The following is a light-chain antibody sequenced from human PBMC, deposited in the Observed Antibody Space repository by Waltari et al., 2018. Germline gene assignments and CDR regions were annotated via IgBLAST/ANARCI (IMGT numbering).Light chain of an antibody. CDR1: SSDVGAYNF. V-gene: IGLV2-23*02. CDR2: EVT. J-gene: IGLJ2*01. CDR3: CSYTTIGPVL. Sequence: QSALTQPASVSGSPGQSIAISCIGTSSDVGAYNFPSWYQPHPGRAPNLMIHEVTKRPSGVSTRFSGSESGNTAYLTISGLQAEDEADYYCCSYTTIGPVLIGGGTKVTVL.